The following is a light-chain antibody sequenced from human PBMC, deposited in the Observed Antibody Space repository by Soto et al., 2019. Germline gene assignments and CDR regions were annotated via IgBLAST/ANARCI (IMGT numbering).Light chain of an antibody. CDR2: GAS. V-gene: IGKV3-15*01. J-gene: IGKJ5*01. CDR3: QQYHSWPPIT. Sequence: EVVITQSPATLSVSPGERATLSCRASESVSTNLAWYQQRPGQAPRLVIYGASTRATGIPARFSGGGSGTEFTLTISSLQSEDFAVYYCQQYHSWPPITFGQGTRLEIK. CDR1: ESVSTN.